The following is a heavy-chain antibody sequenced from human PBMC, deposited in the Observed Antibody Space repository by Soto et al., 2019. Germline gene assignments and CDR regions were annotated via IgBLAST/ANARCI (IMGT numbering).Heavy chain of an antibody. D-gene: IGHD3-10*01. Sequence: SETLSLTCTVSGGSISSNYWSWIRQPPGKGLEWIGYIYYSGSTNYNPSLKSRVTISIDTSKNQFSLNLSSVTAADTAVYFCARDESYYYGSGSYYNKHYYYYGMDVWGQGTTVTVSS. CDR3: ARDESYYYGSGSYYNKHYYYYGMDV. CDR1: GGSISSNY. CDR2: IYYSGST. J-gene: IGHJ6*02. V-gene: IGHV4-59*01.